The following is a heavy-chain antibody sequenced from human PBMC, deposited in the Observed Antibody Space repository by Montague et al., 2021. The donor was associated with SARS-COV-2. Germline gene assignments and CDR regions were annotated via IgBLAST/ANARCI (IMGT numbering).Heavy chain of an antibody. CDR2: ISSSGSTI. V-gene: IGHV3-48*03. CDR1: GFTFSNYE. J-gene: IGHJ6*02. CDR3: ARDRGYGDFYYYGMDV. D-gene: IGHD3-10*01. Sequence: SLRLFCAATGFTFSNYEMNWVRQAPGKGLEWVLYISSSGSTIYYADSVKGRLTISRDNAQNSLYLQMNSLRAEDTGVYYCARDRGYGDFYYYGMDVWGQGTTVTVSS.